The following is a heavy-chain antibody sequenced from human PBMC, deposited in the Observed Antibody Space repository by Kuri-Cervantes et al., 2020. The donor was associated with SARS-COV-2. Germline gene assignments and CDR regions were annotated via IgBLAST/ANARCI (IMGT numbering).Heavy chain of an antibody. J-gene: IGHJ4*02. V-gene: IGHV3-23*01. CDR2: ISGSGGST. CDR3: AREYDQKCSSYGY. Sequence: GESLKISCAASGFTFSSYAMSWVRQAPGKGLEWVSAISGSGGSTYYADSVKGRFTISRDNSKNTLYLQMNSLRAEDTAVYYCAREYDQKCSSYGYWGQGTLVTVSS. D-gene: IGHD6-6*01. CDR1: GFTFSSYA.